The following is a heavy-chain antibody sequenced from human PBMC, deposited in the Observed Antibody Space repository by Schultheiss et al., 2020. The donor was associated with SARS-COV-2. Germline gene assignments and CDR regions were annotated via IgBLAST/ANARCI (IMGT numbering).Heavy chain of an antibody. J-gene: IGHJ6*03. CDR1: GYTFTSYD. Sequence: ASVKVSCKASGYTFTSYDINWVRQATGQGLEWMGWMNPNSGNTGYAQKFQGRVTMTRNTSISTAYMELSSLRSEDTAVYYCARGYCSGGSCYYNYYYYYMDVWGKGTTVTVSS. CDR2: MNPNSGNT. D-gene: IGHD2-15*01. V-gene: IGHV1-8*01. CDR3: ARGYCSGGSCYYNYYYYYMDV.